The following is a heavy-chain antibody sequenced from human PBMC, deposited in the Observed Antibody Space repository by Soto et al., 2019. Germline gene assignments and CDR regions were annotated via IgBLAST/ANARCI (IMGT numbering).Heavy chain of an antibody. CDR3: ASTVTASDDAFDI. CDR1: GFTFSSYS. J-gene: IGHJ3*02. V-gene: IGHV3-21*01. Sequence: GGSLRLSCAASGFTFSSYSMNWVRQAPGKGLEWVSSISSSSSYIYYADSVKGRFTISRDNAKNSLYLQMNSLRAEDTAVYYCASTVTASDDAFDIWGQGTMVTVSS. CDR2: ISSSSSYI. D-gene: IGHD4-17*01.